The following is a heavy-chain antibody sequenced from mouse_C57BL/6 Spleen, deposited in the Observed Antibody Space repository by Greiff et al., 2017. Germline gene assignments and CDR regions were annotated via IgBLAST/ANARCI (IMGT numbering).Heavy chain of an antibody. CDR3: ARIELGYGNWFAY. J-gene: IGHJ3*01. CDR1: GYTFTDYY. Sequence: VQLQQSGAELVRPGASVKLSCKASGYTFTDYYINWVKQRPGQGLEWIARIYPGSGNTYYNEKFKGKATLTAEKSSSTAYMQISSLTSEDSAVYFCARIELGYGNWFAYWGQGTLVTVSA. CDR2: IYPGSGNT. V-gene: IGHV1-76*01. D-gene: IGHD2-10*02.